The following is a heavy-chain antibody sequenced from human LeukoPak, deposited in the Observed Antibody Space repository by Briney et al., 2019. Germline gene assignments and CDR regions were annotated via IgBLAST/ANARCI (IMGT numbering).Heavy chain of an antibody. D-gene: IGHD5-12*01. CDR2: IGTAGDT. Sequence: GASLRLSCAASGFTFSSYDMHWVRQPRGKGLEWVSAIGTAGDTYYPGSVKGRFTISRENAKNSLYLQMNSLRAGDTAVYYCVRGTGYSAYDYDFDYWGQGTLVTVSS. CDR3: VRGTGYSAYDYDFDY. V-gene: IGHV3-13*04. CDR1: GFTFSSYD. J-gene: IGHJ4*02.